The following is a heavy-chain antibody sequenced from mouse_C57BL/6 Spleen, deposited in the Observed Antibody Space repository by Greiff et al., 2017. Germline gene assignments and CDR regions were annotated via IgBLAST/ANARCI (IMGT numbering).Heavy chain of an antibody. CDR2: IWSGGST. CDR3: ASEGENYVDAMDY. V-gene: IGHV2-2*01. D-gene: IGHD1-1*01. J-gene: IGHJ4*01. Sequence: QVHVKQSGPGLVQPSPSLSITCTVSGFSLTSYGVHWVRQSPGKGLEWLGVIWSGGSTAYNAAFISRLSISKDNSKSQVFFKMNSLQADDTAIDYCASEGENYVDAMDYWGQGTSVTVSA. CDR1: GFSLTSYG.